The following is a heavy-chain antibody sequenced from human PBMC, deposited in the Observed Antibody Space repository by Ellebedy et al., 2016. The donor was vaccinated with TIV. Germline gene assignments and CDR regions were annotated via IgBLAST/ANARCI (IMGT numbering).Heavy chain of an antibody. CDR1: GYSFTSYW. CDR2: IYPGDSDT. D-gene: IGHD5-18*01. J-gene: IGHJ4*02. V-gene: IGHV5-51*01. Sequence: GESLKISCKGSGYSFTSYWIGWVRQMPGKGLEWMGIIYPGDSDTRYSPSFQGQVTISADKSISTAYLQWSSLKASDTAMYYCATLSSPIDSAMDYFDYWGQGTLVTVSS. CDR3: ATLSSPIDSAMDYFDY.